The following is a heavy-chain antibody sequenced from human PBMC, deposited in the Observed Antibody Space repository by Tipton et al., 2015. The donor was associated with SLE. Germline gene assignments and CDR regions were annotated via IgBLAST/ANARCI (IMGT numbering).Heavy chain of an antibody. CDR1: GGSINSRY. Sequence: TLSLTCTVSGGSINSRYWSWIRQPPGKGLEWIGYFYGGSTSYNPSPRGRVTISGDTSKNQFSLELTSVTAADTAVYYCARDLFVEFYRSWSDYAYYFDYWGQGVLVTVSS. J-gene: IGHJ4*02. CDR3: ARDLFVEFYRSWSDYAYYFDY. CDR2: FYGGST. V-gene: IGHV4-4*08. D-gene: IGHD3-3*01.